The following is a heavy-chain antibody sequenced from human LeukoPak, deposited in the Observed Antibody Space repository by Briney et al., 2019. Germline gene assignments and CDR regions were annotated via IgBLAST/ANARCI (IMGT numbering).Heavy chain of an antibody. D-gene: IGHD3-10*01. V-gene: IGHV1-8*01. CDR1: GYTFTSYD. Sequence: ASVKVSCKASGYTFTSYDINWVRQATGQGLEWMGWMNPNSGNTGYAQKFQGRVTMTRNTSISTAYMELSSLRSEDTDVYYCASTRYYYGSGSYYHYWGQGTLVTVSS. J-gene: IGHJ4*02. CDR3: ASTRYYYGSGSYYHY. CDR2: MNPNSGNT.